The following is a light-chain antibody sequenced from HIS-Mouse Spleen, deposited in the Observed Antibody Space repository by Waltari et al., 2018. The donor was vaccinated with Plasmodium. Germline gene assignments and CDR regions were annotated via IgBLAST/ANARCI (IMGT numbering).Light chain of an antibody. CDR1: ALPKKY. CDR3: YSTDSSGNHRV. V-gene: IGLV3-10*01. J-gene: IGLJ3*02. Sequence: SYELTQPPSVSVSPGQRARIICAGDALPKKYAYFYQQKSGQAPVLVIYEDSKRPSGIPERFSGSSSGTMATLTISGAQVEDEADYYCYSTDSSGNHRVFGGGTKLTVL. CDR2: EDS.